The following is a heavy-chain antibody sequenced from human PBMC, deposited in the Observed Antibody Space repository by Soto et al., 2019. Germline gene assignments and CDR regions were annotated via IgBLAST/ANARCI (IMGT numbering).Heavy chain of an antibody. CDR1: GGSISSYY. V-gene: IGHV4-59*01. J-gene: IGHJ5*02. Sequence: SETLSLTCTVSGGSISSYYWSWIRQPPGKGLEWIGYIYYSGSTNYNPSLKSRVTISVDTSKNQFSLKLSSVTAADTAVHYCARGRAWFDPWGQGTLVTVSS. CDR3: ARGRAWFDP. CDR2: IYYSGST.